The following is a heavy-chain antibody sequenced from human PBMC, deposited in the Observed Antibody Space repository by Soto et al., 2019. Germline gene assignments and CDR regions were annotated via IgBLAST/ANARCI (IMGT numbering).Heavy chain of an antibody. J-gene: IGHJ4*02. CDR2: INHSGST. CDR3: ARFGGDNAYGGKSGGY. CDR1: GGSFSGYY. D-gene: IGHD3-16*01. Sequence: PSETLSLTCAVYGGSFSGYYWSWVRQPPGKGLEWIGEINHSGSTNYNPSLKSRVTISVDTSKNQFSLKLSSVTAADTAVYYCARFGGDNAYGGKSGGYWGQGTLVTVSS. V-gene: IGHV4-34*01.